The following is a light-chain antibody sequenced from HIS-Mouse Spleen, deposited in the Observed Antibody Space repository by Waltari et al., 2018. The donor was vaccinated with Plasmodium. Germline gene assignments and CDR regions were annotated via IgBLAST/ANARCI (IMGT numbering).Light chain of an antibody. V-gene: IGLV3-27*01. J-gene: IGLJ3*02. CDR1: VLAKKY. Sequence: SYELTQPSSVSVSPGQTARITCSGDVLAKKYARWFQQKPGQAPVLVIYKDSERPSGIRVRFAGSSSGTTVTLTISGAQVEDEADYYCYSAADNNRVFGGGTKLTVL. CDR2: KDS. CDR3: YSAADNNRV.